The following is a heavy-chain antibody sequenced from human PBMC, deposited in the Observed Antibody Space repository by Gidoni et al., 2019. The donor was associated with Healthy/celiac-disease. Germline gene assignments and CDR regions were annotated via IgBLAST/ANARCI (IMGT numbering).Heavy chain of an antibody. J-gene: IGHJ4*02. CDR1: GGSFSGYY. Sequence: QVQLQQWGAGLLKPSETLSLTCAVYGGSFSGYYWSWIRQPPGKGLEWIGEINHSGSTNYNPSLKSRVTISVDTSKNQFSLKLSSVTAADTAVYYCARGKRVLTDSSGYYSSSVFDYWGQGTLVTVSS. CDR3: ARGKRVLTDSSGYYSSSVFDY. V-gene: IGHV4-34*01. CDR2: INHSGST. D-gene: IGHD3-22*01.